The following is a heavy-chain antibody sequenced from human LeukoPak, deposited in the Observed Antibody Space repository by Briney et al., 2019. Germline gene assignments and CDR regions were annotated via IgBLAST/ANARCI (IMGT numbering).Heavy chain of an antibody. J-gene: IGHJ4*02. CDR1: GFTFSDYH. Sequence: GGSLRLSCAASGFTFSDYHMSWIRQAPGKGLEWVSYISSSSSYTNYADSVKGRFTISRDNAKNSLYLQMNGLRAEDTAVYYCAKTLFKVVVITVFDYWGQGTLVTVSS. D-gene: IGHD3-22*01. CDR3: AKTLFKVVVITVFDY. V-gene: IGHV3-11*03. CDR2: ISSSSSYT.